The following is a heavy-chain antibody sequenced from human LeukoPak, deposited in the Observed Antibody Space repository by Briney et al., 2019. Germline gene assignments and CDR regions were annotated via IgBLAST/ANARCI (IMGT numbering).Heavy chain of an antibody. V-gene: IGHV1-2*02. CDR2: INPNSGGT. CDR1: GYTFTGYY. CDR3: ARERGRLREPLDY. J-gene: IGHJ4*02. Sequence: GASVKVSCKASGYTFTGYYMHWVRQAPGQGLEWMGWINPNSGGTNYAQKFQGRVTMTRDMSTSTVYMELSSLRSEDTAVYYCARERGRLREPLDYWGQGTLVTVSS. D-gene: IGHD1-26*01.